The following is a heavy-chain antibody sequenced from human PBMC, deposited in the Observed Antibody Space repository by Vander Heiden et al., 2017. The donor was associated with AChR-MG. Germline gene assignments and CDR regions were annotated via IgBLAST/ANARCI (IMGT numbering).Heavy chain of an antibody. CDR3: AKDRFLAVAGVFDY. CDR1: RFPFDDYA. CDR2: ISWNSGSI. J-gene: IGHJ4*02. D-gene: IGHD6-19*01. V-gene: IGHV3-9*01. Sequence: VQLVESGGGLVQPGRSLRPSCAASRFPFDDYAMHWVRQAPGKGLEGVSGISWNSGSIGYADSVKGRFTISRDNAKNSLYLQMNSLRAEDTALYYCAKDRFLAVAGVFDYWGQGTLVTVSS.